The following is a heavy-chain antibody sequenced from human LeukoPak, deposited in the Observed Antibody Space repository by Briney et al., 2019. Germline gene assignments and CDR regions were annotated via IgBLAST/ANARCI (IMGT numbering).Heavy chain of an antibody. CDR3: ARARSSAVAGTNY. D-gene: IGHD6-19*01. Sequence: GRSLRLSCAASGFTFSSYGMHWVRQAPGKGLEWVAVISYDGSNKYYADSVKGRFTISGDNSKNTLYLQMNSLRAEDTAVYYCARARSSAVAGTNYWGQGTLVTVSS. J-gene: IGHJ4*02. CDR2: ISYDGSNK. V-gene: IGHV3-30*03. CDR1: GFTFSSYG.